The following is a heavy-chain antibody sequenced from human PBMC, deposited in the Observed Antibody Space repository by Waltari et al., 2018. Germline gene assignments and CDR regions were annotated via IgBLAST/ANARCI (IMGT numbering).Heavy chain of an antibody. CDR3: AREFRGTAAAGYFDY. J-gene: IGHJ4*02. Sequence: VQLQESGPGLVKPSETLSLTCTVSGFTVSSNYMSWVRKAPGKGLEWVSVIYSGGSTNIADSLKGRCTISRDNSKNTLYLQMNSLRAEDTAVYYCAREFRGTAAAGYFDYWGQGTLVTVSS. CDR1: GFTVSSNY. D-gene: IGHD6-13*01. CDR2: IYSGGST. V-gene: IGHV3-53*01.